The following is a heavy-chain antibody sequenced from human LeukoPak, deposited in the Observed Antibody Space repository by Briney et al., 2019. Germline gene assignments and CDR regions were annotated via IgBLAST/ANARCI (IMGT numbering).Heavy chain of an antibody. CDR1: GYSFTSYW. J-gene: IGHJ4*02. CDR3: ARRGSYYDSSGYYYRDFDY. Sequence: GESLRISCKGSGYSFTSYWISWVRQMPGKGLEWMGRIDPSDSYTNYSPSFQGHVTISADKSISTAYLQWSSLKASDTAMYYCARRGSYYDSSGYYYRDFDYWGQGTLVTVPS. V-gene: IGHV5-10-1*01. CDR2: IDPSDSYT. D-gene: IGHD3-22*01.